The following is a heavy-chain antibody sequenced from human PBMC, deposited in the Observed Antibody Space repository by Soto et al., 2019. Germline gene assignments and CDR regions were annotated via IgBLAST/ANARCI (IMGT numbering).Heavy chain of an antibody. D-gene: IGHD3-3*01. CDR2: IVVGSGNT. J-gene: IGHJ6*03. V-gene: IGHV1-58*02. CDR3: AARFAVARGANYYMDV. CDR1: GFTFTSSA. Sequence: QMQLVQSGPEVKKPGTSVKVSCKASGFTFTSSAMQWVRQARGQRLEWIGWIVVGSGNTNYAQKFQERVTITRDMSTSTAYMELSSLRSEDTAVYYSAARFAVARGANYYMDVWGKGTTVTVSS.